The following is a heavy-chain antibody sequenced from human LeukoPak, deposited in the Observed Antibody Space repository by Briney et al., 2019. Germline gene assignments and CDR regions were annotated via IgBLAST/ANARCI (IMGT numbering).Heavy chain of an antibody. V-gene: IGHV4-59*08. CDR2: VSYSGSS. Sequence: PSETLSLTCTVSGVSISNYYWSWIRQPPGKRLEWIGYVSYSGSSRSNPSLESRVTISVDMSKNQFSLRLSFVTASDTAVYYCARLQGRGDNYLDSWGQGTLVTVSS. CDR1: GVSISNYY. CDR3: ARLQGRGDNYLDS. J-gene: IGHJ4*02. D-gene: IGHD7-27*01.